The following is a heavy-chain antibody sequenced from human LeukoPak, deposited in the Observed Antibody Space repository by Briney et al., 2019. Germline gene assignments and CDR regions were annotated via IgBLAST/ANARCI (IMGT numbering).Heavy chain of an antibody. J-gene: IGHJ4*02. CDR3: ARASYQVAAGLFDY. D-gene: IGHD6-13*01. V-gene: IGHV4-59*01. Sequence: SETLSLTCTISGASISNFYWSWIRQPPGKGLEWIGSINYSGSTNYNPSLKSRVTISIDTSKNQISLKLSSVTAADTAVYYCARASYQVAAGLFDYWGQGTLVTVSS. CDR1: GASISNFY. CDR2: INYSGST.